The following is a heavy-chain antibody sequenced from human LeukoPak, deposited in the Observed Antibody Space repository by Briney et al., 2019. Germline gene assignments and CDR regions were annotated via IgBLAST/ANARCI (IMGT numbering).Heavy chain of an antibody. D-gene: IGHD2-2*01. CDR1: GYSFTSYW. CDR2: IDPSDSYT. Sequence: GESLKISCKGSGYSFTSYWISWVRQMPGEGLEWMGRIDPSDSYTNYSPSFQGHVTISADKSISTAYLQWSSLKASDTAMYYCASGLEYCSSTSCRMFDYWGQGTLVTVS. J-gene: IGHJ4*02. V-gene: IGHV5-10-1*01. CDR3: ASGLEYCSSTSCRMFDY.